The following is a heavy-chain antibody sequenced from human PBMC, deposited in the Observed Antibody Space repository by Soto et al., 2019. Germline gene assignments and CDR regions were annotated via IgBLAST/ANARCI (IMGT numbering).Heavy chain of an antibody. Sequence: QVQLAQSGAEVRKPGSSVKVSCRASGGSFSDFAFSWVRQAPGQGLEWMGGIIPMFAATKYAQRFQDRVTISAGALAKAVYLALSSLTSDDSAVYYCARGGIVAVPAALSSYDDYTNYRFDSWGQGTLVSVSS. CDR3: ARGGIVAVPAALSSYDDYTNYRFDS. J-gene: IGHJ4*02. D-gene: IGHD2-15*01. CDR1: GGSFSDFA. CDR2: IIPMFAAT. V-gene: IGHV1-69*01.